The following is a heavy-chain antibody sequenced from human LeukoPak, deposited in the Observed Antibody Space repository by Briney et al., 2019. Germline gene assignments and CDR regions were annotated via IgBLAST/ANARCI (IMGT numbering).Heavy chain of an antibody. Sequence: PSETLSLTCTVSGGSISSYYWSWIRQPPGKGLEWIGYIYYSGSTNYNPSLKSRVTISVDTSKNQFSLKLSSVTAANTAVYYCARVVGATPFDYWGQGTLVTVSS. CDR3: ARVVGATPFDY. CDR1: GGSISSYY. CDR2: IYYSGST. V-gene: IGHV4-59*01. J-gene: IGHJ4*02. D-gene: IGHD1-26*01.